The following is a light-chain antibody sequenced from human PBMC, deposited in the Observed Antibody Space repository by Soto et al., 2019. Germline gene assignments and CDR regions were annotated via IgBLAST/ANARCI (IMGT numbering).Light chain of an antibody. Sequence: DIVMTQPPDSLAVSLGERATINCKSSQSIFDISDNKKYLAWYQQKPGHPPKLLIYWASARESGVPNRFSGSGSGTDFTLTISSLEPEDVALYYCQQYYSTPYTFGQGTKLEIK. V-gene: IGKV4-1*01. J-gene: IGKJ2*01. CDR3: QQYYSTPYT. CDR1: QSIFDISDNKKY. CDR2: WAS.